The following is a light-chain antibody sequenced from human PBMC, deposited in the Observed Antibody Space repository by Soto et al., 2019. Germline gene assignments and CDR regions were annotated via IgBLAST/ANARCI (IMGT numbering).Light chain of an antibody. CDR3: AAWDGSLSGHV. CDR2: VND. CDR1: TSKIGENT. V-gene: IGLV1-44*01. Sequence: QSVLTQPPSVSGTLGQGVTISCSGSTSKIGENTVGWFQQLPGTAPKVLISVNDKRPSGVPDRFSGSKSGTSAYLAISGLQSEDEADYYCAAWDGSLSGHVFGAGTKVTVL. J-gene: IGLJ1*01.